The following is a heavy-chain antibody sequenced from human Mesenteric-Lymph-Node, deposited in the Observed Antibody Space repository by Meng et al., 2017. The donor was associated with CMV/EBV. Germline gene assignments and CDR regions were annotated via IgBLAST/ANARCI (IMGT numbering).Heavy chain of an antibody. CDR1: GGSISSSSYY. V-gene: IGHV4-39*01. CDR2: IYYSGST. J-gene: IGHJ4*02. D-gene: IGHD3-9*01. CDR3: ARHGYYDILTGYFY. Sequence: SETLSLTCTVSGGSISSSSYYWGWIRQPPGKGLEWIGSIYYSGSTYYNPSLKSRVTISVDTSKNQFSLKLSSVTAADTAVYYCARHGYYDILTGYFYWGQGTLVTVSS.